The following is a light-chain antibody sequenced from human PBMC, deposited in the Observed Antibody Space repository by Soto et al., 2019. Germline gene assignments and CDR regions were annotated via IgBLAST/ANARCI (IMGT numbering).Light chain of an antibody. CDR3: QKYNSYSCT. CDR2: DAS. CDR1: QSISSW. Sequence: DIQMTHSPSTLSASVGYRFTITFRASQSISSWLAWYQQKPGKAPKLLIYDASSLESGVPSRFSGSGSGTEFTLTISSLQPDDFATYYCQKYNSYSCTCGQGNKGDNK. J-gene: IGKJ1*01. V-gene: IGKV1-5*01.